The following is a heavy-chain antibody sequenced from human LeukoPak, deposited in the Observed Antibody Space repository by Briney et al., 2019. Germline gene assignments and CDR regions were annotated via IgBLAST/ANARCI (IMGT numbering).Heavy chain of an antibody. D-gene: IGHD4-23*01. Sequence: VASVKLSCKASGGTFSSYAISWVRQAPGKGLEWMGGIIPLFGTANYAHKFQGRITITADKSTNTAYMQLSSLRAEDTAVYYCARHHGGNNAFDIWGQGTMVTVSS. V-gene: IGHV1-69*06. J-gene: IGHJ3*02. CDR2: IIPLFGTA. CDR3: ARHHGGNNAFDI. CDR1: GGTFSSYA.